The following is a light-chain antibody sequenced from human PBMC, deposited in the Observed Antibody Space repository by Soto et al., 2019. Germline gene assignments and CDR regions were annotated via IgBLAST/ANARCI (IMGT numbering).Light chain of an antibody. CDR3: CSYTSSTSHV. Sequence: QSVLTQPASVSGSPGQSITISCTGTSSDVGGYNFVTWYQQYPGKAPKLVIHDVTRRPSGVSNRFSGSKSGTTASLTISGLQAEYEADYYCCSYTSSTSHVFGTGTKVTVL. V-gene: IGLV2-14*01. CDR1: SSDVGGYNF. J-gene: IGLJ1*01. CDR2: DVT.